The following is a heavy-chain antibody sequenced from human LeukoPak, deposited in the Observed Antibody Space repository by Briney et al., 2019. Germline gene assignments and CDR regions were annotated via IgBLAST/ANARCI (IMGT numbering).Heavy chain of an antibody. V-gene: IGHV3-64*01. CDR1: GFTFSTYA. J-gene: IGHJ3*02. D-gene: IGHD3-9*01. Sequence: PGGSLRLSCAASGFTFSTYAMHWVRQAPGKGLESVRAISSNGGSTYYANSVKGRFTISRDNSKNTLYPQMGSLRAEDMALYYCARDGGDILTNDAFDIWGQGTMVTVSS. CDR3: ARDGGDILTNDAFDI. CDR2: ISSNGGST.